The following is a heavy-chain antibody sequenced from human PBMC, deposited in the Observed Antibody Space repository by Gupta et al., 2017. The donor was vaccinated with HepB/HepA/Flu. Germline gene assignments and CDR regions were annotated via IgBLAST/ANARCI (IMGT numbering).Heavy chain of an antibody. CDR2: INPGGIA. V-gene: IGHV4-34*01. D-gene: IGHD1/OR15-1a*01. Sequence: QVQLQQWGAGPFKPSETLSLICAVYGGSFSGNYWSWVRQSPEKGLEWIGEINPGGIAKYNPSLKSRVTMSRDTSKNHLSLKLSSVTAADTAVYYCARGPLTGTTRQFDDWGQGTQVTVSS. CDR1: GGSFSGNY. CDR3: ARGPLTGTTRQFDD. J-gene: IGHJ4*02.